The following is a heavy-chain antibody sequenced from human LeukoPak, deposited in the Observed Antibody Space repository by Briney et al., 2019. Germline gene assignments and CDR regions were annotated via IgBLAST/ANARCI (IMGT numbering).Heavy chain of an antibody. V-gene: IGHV4-59*01. Sequence: SETLSLTCTVSGGSISSYYWSWIRQPPGKGLEWIGYIYYSVSTNYNPSLKSRVTISVDTSKNQFSLKLSSVTAADTAVYYCARDTGRDGYNSDYWGQGTLVTVSS. D-gene: IGHD5-24*01. CDR1: GGSISSYY. J-gene: IGHJ4*02. CDR3: ARDTGRDGYNSDY. CDR2: IYYSVST.